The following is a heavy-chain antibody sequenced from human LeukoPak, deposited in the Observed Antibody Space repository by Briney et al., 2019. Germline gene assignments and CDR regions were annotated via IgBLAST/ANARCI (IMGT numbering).Heavy chain of an antibody. D-gene: IGHD6-19*01. J-gene: IGHJ4*02. CDR1: GYSFSRHA. CDR3: ARDVAVASLDY. Sequence: ASVKVSCKASGYSFSRHAMNWVRQAPGQGLEWMGWIDTNTGNPTYAQGFTGRFVFSLDTSVSTAYLQISSLKAEDTAVYYCARDVAVASLDYWGQGTLVTVSS. V-gene: IGHV7-4-1*02. CDR2: IDTNTGNP.